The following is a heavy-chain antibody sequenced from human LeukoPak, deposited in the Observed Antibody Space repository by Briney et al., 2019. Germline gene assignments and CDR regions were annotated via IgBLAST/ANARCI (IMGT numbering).Heavy chain of an antibody. CDR3: AKEDTIFGVVIPFGH. J-gene: IGHJ4*02. V-gene: IGHV3-23*01. CDR1: GFTFSSYA. Sequence: GGSLRLSCAASGFTFSSYAMSWVRQAPGKGLEWVSAISGSGGSTYYADSVKGRFTISRDNSKNTLYLQMNSLRAENTAVYYGAKEDTIFGVVIPFGHWGQGNLVTVSS. D-gene: IGHD3-3*01. CDR2: ISGSGGST.